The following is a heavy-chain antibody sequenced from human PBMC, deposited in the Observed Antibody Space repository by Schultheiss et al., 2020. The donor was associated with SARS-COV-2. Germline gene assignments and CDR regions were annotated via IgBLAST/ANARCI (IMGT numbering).Heavy chain of an antibody. CDR2: INHSGST. Sequence: SETLSLTCTVSGGSISGYYWSWIRQPPGEGLEWIGEINHSGSTNYNPSLKSRVTISVDTSKNQFSLKLSSVTAADTAVYYCARGYVKGKARNWYFDLWGRGTLVTVSS. CDR1: GGSISGYY. J-gene: IGHJ2*01. D-gene: IGHD3-10*02. V-gene: IGHV4-34*01. CDR3: ARGYVKGKARNWYFDL.